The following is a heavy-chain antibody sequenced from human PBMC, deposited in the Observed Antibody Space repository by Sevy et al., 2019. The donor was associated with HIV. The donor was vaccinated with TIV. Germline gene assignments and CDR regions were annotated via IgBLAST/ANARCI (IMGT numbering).Heavy chain of an antibody. V-gene: IGHV3-15*07. Sequence: GGSLRLSCAVSGFTFHNAWMNWVRQTPGKGLEWVGRVKSKTDGGTTDYAAPVKGRFTTLRDDSKDTLYLQMDSLKTEDTAVYYCCMVMRLFGDPKFWCFDLWGRGTLVTVSS. D-gene: IGHD2-21*01. J-gene: IGHJ2*01. CDR3: CMVMRLFGDPKFWCFDL. CDR2: VKSKTDGGTT. CDR1: GFTFHNAW.